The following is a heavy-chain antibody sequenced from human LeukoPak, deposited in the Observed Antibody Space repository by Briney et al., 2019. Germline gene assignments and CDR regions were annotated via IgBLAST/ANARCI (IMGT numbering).Heavy chain of an antibody. J-gene: IGHJ4*02. CDR1: EFTFSGYA. D-gene: IGHD3-3*01. Sequence: GGSLRLSCAASEFTFSGYAMSWIRQAPGKGLEWVSYISSSGSTIYYADSVKGRFTISRDNAKNSLYLQMNSLRAEDTAVYYCARIFQLRYFDYWGQGTLVTVSS. CDR3: ARIFQLRYFDY. V-gene: IGHV3-11*01. CDR2: ISSSGSTI.